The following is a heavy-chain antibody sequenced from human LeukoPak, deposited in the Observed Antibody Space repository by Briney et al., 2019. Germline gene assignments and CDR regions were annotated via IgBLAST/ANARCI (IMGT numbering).Heavy chain of an antibody. J-gene: IGHJ5*02. Sequence: PGGSLSLSCAASGFTSSIYTMTWVRRTQGKGLEWVSAFGTTGGSTYYADSVKGRFTISRDNSKNTLYLQMSSLRAEDTAIYYCARVEGGRGGVPDLWGQGTLVTVSS. CDR2: FGTTGGST. V-gene: IGHV3-23*01. CDR1: GFTSSIYT. D-gene: IGHD5-24*01. CDR3: ARVEGGRGGVPDL.